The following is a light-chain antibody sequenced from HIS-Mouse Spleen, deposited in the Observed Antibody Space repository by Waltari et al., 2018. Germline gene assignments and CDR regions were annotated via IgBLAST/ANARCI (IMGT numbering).Light chain of an antibody. J-gene: IGLJ3*02. Sequence: QSVLTQPPSASGTPGQRVTISCSGSSSTIGSNDSYLSQQLPGTAPKRLIYRNNQRPSGVPDRFSGSKSGTSASLAISGLRSEDEADYYWAAWDDSLSGPWVFGGGTKLTVL. CDR3: AAWDDSLSGPWV. V-gene: IGLV1-47*01. CDR1: SSTIGSND. CDR2: RNN.